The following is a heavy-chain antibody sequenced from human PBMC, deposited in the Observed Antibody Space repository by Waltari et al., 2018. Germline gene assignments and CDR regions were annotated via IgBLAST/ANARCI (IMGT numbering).Heavy chain of an antibody. CDR2: IYYSGST. Sequence: QLQLQESGPGLVKPSETLSLTCTVAGGSISSSSYYWGWLRQPPGKGLDGIGIIYYSGSTYYNPSLKSLVTISVDTSKNQCSLKLSSVTAADTAVYYCARDEKYSSGWRDWGQGTLVTVSS. D-gene: IGHD6-19*01. V-gene: IGHV4-39*07. CDR3: ARDEKYSSGWRD. J-gene: IGHJ4*02. CDR1: GGSISSSSYY.